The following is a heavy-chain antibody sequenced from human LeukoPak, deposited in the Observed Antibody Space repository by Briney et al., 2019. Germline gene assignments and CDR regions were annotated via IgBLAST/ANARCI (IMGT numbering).Heavy chain of an antibody. CDR1: GGSLSSYY. V-gene: IGHV4-59*01. CDR2: IYYSGST. CDR3: ASMDTHGSRYYFYGMDV. D-gene: IGHD5-18*01. J-gene: IGHJ6*02. Sequence: SETLALTCTVSGGSLSSYYWRWIRQPPGKGLEWMGYIYYSGSTNYNPSLKSRVTISVETSKNQFSLKLSSVTAADTAVYYCASMDTHGSRYYFYGMDVWGQGTTVTVSS.